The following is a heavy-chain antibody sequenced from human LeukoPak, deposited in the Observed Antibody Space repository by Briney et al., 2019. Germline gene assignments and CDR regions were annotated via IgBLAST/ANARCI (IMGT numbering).Heavy chain of an antibody. V-gene: IGHV3-30*18. Sequence: GGSLRLSCAASGFTFNSYGMHWVRQAPGKGLEWVSVISYDGSNKDYADSVKGRFTISRDNSKNTLNLQMNSLRPEDTAVYYCAKDHFYGSGSYYYFDYWGQGILVTVSS. CDR3: AKDHFYGSGSYYYFDY. CDR2: ISYDGSNK. J-gene: IGHJ4*02. CDR1: GFTFNSYG. D-gene: IGHD3-10*01.